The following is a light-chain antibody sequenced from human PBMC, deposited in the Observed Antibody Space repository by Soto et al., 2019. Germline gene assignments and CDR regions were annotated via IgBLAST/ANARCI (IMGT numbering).Light chain of an antibody. CDR3: QSYDSSLSGDV. CDR1: SSNIGNNA. V-gene: IGLV1-40*01. CDR2: GNS. J-gene: IGLJ1*01. Sequence: QSVLTQPPSVSEAPRQRVTISCSGSSSNIGNNAVNWYQQLPGKAPKLLIYGNSNRPSGVPDRFSGSKSGTSASLAITGLQAEDEADYYCQSYDSSLSGDVFGTGTKVTVL.